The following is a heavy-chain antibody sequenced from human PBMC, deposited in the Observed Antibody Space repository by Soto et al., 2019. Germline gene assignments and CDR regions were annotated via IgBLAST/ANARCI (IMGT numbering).Heavy chain of an antibody. V-gene: IGHV1-18*01. CDR2: ISAQNGNT. CDR1: CYTFTSYG. D-gene: IGHD2-2*01. CDR3: ARESFVVVPAAVTPPDY. J-gene: IGHJ4*02. Sequence: GASVKGSCNASCYTFTSYGISWGRQFPEQGLEWMGWISAQNGNTNYAQKLQGRVTMTTDTSTSTAYMEMRSLRSDDTAVYYCARESFVVVPAAVTPPDYWGQGTLVTVYS.